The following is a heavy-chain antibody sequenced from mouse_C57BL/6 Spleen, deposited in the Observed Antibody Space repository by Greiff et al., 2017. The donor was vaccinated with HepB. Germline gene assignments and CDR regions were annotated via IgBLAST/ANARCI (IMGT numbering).Heavy chain of an antibody. CDR2: IDPENGDT. J-gene: IGHJ2*01. V-gene: IGHV14-4*01. CDR1: GFNIKDDY. CDR3: TTLTPFDY. Sequence: EVQVVESGAELVRPGASVKLSCTASGFNIKDDYMHWVKQRPEQGLEWIGWIDPENGDTEYASKFQGKATITADTSSNTAYLQLSSLTSEDTAVYYCTTLTPFDYWGQGTTLTVSS.